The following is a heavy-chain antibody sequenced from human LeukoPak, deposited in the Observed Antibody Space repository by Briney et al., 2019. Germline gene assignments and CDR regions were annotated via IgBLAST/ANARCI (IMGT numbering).Heavy chain of an antibody. D-gene: IGHD2-15*01. Sequence: GGSLRLSCAASGFTFSSYWMSWVRQAPGKGLEWVANIKQDGSEKYYVVSVKGRFTISRDNAKNSLYLQMNSLRAEDTAVYYCARVGCSGGSCYSGRGPFDPWGQGTLVTVSS. V-gene: IGHV3-7*01. CDR3: ARVGCSGGSCYSGRGPFDP. CDR2: IKQDGSEK. CDR1: GFTFSSYW. J-gene: IGHJ5*02.